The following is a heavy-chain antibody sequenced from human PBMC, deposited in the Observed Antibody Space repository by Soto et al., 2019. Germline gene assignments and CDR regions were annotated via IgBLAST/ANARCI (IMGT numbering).Heavy chain of an antibody. V-gene: IGHV4-61*01. J-gene: IGHJ6*03. D-gene: IGHD2-21*02. CDR1: GGSVSSGSYY. Sequence: SETLSLTCTVSGGSVSSGSYYWSWIRQPPGKGLEWIGYIYYSGSTNYNPSLKSRVTISVDTSKNQFSLKLSSVTAADTAVYYCARLRLAYCGGDCYSYYYYYMDVWGKWTTVTVSS. CDR3: ARLRLAYCGGDCYSYYYYYMDV. CDR2: IYYSGST.